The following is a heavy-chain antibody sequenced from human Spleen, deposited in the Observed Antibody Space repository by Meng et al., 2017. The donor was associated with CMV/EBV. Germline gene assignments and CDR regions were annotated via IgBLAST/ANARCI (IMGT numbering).Heavy chain of an antibody. D-gene: IGHD3-22*01. J-gene: IGHJ6*02. CDR1: GYTFTNYY. CDR3: ARDPTMIPLGIGMDV. CDR2: INPRGGST. V-gene: IGHV1-46*01. Sequence: SVNDSCKASGYTFTNYYMHWVRQAPGKGLEWMGIINPRGGSTSHAQRFQGRVTLTRDTSTSTVYTELSSLRSEDTGVFYCARDPTMIPLGIGMDVWGQGTTVTVSS.